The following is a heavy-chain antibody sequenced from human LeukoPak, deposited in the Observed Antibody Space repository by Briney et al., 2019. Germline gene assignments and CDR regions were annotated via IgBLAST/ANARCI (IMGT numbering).Heavy chain of an antibody. V-gene: IGHV4-4*07. CDR3: ARGLYTYDYDDDYFDY. J-gene: IGHJ4*02. CDR1: GGSISSYY. D-gene: IGHD3-16*01. CDR2: IYTSGST. Sequence: SETLSLTCTVSGGSISSYYWSWVRQPAGKGLEWIGRIYTSGSTYYNPSLKSRVTISVDTSKNQFSLKLSSVTAADTAVYYCARGLYTYDYDDDYFDYWGQGTLVTVSS.